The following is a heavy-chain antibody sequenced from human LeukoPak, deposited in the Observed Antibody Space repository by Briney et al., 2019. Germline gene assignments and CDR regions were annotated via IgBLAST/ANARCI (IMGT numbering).Heavy chain of an antibody. CDR2: ISWNSGSI. V-gene: IGHV3-9*01. Sequence: GRSLRLSCAASGFTFDDYAMHWVRQAPGKGLEWVSGISWNSGSIGYADSVKGRFTISRGNAKNSLYLQMNSLRAEDTALYYCAKDIGIAAAGTDWYFDYWGQGTLVTVSS. D-gene: IGHD6-13*01. J-gene: IGHJ4*02. CDR1: GFTFDDYA. CDR3: AKDIGIAAAGTDWYFDY.